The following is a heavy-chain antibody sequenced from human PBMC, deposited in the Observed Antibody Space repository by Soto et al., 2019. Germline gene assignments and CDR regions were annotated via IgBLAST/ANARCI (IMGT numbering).Heavy chain of an antibody. J-gene: IGHJ6*02. CDR2: IIPIFGTA. D-gene: IGHD3-10*01. CDR3: ARAMGDYWGSWGSYYWGNYYYGMDV. V-gene: IGHV1-69*01. Sequence: QVQLVQSGAEVKKPGSSVKVSCKASGGTFSSYAISWVRQAPGQGLEWMGGIIPIFGTANYAQKFQGRVTITADESTSTADMGLSSLRSEATAVYYCARAMGDYWGSWGSYYWGNYYYGMDVWGQGTTVTVSS. CDR1: GGTFSSYA.